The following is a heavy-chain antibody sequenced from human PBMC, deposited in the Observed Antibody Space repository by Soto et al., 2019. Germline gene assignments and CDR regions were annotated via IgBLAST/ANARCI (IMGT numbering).Heavy chain of an antibody. D-gene: IGHD2-2*01. V-gene: IGHV4-31*03. CDR1: GGSISSGGYY. CDR2: IYYSGST. CDR3: ARVRENCSSTSCYSVDAFDI. Sequence: SETLSLTCTVSGGSISSGGYYWSWIRQHPGKGLEWIGYIYYSGSTYYNPSLKSRVTISVDTSKNQFSLKLSSVTAADTAVYFCARVRENCSSTSCYSVDAFDIWGQGTMVTVSS. J-gene: IGHJ3*02.